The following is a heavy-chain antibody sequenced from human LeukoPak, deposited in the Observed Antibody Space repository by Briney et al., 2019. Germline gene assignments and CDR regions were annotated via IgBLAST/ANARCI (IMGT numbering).Heavy chain of an antibody. D-gene: IGHD3-22*01. J-gene: IGHJ4*02. CDR1: GGSTSSYY. Sequence: PSETLSLTCTVSGGSTSSYYWSWIRQPPGKGLEWIGYIYYSGSTNYNPSPKSRVTISVDTSKNQFSLKLSSVTAADTAVYYCARAGYYDSSGYYSESSPFDYWGQGTLVTVSS. CDR2: IYYSGST. V-gene: IGHV4-59*01. CDR3: ARAGYYDSSGYYSESSPFDY.